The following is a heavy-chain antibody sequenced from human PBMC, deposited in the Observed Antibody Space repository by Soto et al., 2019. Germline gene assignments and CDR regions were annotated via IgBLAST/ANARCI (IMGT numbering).Heavy chain of an antibody. J-gene: IGHJ4*02. V-gene: IGHV3-53*01. CDR3: ARDWNGDKYFDF. D-gene: IGHD4-17*01. Sequence: DVQLVKSGGGLIQPGGSLRLSCAASGITATNGHMNLVRQAPGKGLEGVSVIYSDDNTNYADAVKGRFNISRDTSKNTVYLQMNSPRAEDTAVYYCARDWNGDKYFDFWDQGSLVTVSS. CDR2: IYSDDNT. CDR1: GITATNGH.